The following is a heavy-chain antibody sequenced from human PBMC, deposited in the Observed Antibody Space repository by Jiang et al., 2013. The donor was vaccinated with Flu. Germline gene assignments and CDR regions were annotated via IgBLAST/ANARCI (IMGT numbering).Heavy chain of an antibody. CDR3: AKDSYDSSGYYFAFDI. V-gene: IGHV3-9*01. J-gene: IGHJ3*02. CDR2: ISWNSGSI. D-gene: IGHD3-22*01. Sequence: GGLVQPGRSLRLSCAAPGFTFDDYAMHWVRQAPGKGLEWVSGISWNSGSIGYADSVKGRFTISRDNAKNSLYLQMNSLRAEDTALYYCAKDSYDSSGYYFAFDIWGQGTMVTVSS. CDR1: GFTFDDYA.